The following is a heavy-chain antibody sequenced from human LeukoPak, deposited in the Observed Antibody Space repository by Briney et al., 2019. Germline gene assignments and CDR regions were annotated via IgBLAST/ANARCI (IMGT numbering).Heavy chain of an antibody. D-gene: IGHD5-18*01. CDR2: IYPADSDT. CDR3: ARVLDVDTAVFHYYFDL. Sequence: PGESLKISCQGSGYSFNTYWVGWVRQMPGKGLEWMGIIYPADSDTRYSPSFQGQVTISADKSINTAYLQWRTLKASDSAIYYCARVLDVDTAVFHYYFDLWGQGTLVTVSS. V-gene: IGHV5-51*03. J-gene: IGHJ4*02. CDR1: GYSFNTYW.